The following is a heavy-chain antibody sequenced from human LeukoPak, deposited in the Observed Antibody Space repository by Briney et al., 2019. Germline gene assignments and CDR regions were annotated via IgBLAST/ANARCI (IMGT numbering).Heavy chain of an antibody. Sequence: GGSLRLYCAASGFSLSDYRLDWVRQAPRKGLMWVSRIKSDGTTTTYADSVKGRFTISRDNAKNTLYLQMNRLRAEDTAVYYCVRDKYWGLCDYGGQGTLVTVST. J-gene: IGHJ4*02. CDR2: IKSDGTTT. CDR3: VRDKYWGLCDY. CDR1: GFSLSDYR. V-gene: IGHV3-74*01. D-gene: IGHD2/OR15-2a*01.